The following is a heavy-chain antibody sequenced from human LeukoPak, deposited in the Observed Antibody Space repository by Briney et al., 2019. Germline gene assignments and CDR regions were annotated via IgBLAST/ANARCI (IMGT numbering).Heavy chain of an antibody. J-gene: IGHJ6*03. V-gene: IGHV4-39*07. Sequence: PSETLSLTRTVSGGSISSSSYYWAWIRQPPGKGLEWIGSIYYSGSTYYNPSLKSRVTISVDTSKNQFSLKLSSVTAADTAVYYCASVRYYYYYMDVWGKGTTVTVSS. CDR2: IYYSGST. CDR3: ASVRYYYYYMDV. CDR1: GGSISSSSYY.